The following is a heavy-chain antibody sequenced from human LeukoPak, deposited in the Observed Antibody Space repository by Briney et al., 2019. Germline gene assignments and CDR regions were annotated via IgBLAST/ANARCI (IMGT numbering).Heavy chain of an antibody. CDR1: AFTFSSYA. Sequence: RGQSLRLSCVAYAFTFSSYAMSCVRQAPGGGRGWVAFIRYDGSNKYYADSVKGRLTISRDNSKNTLYLQMNSLRAEDTAVYYCAKEVVPAAISPDYWGQGTLVTVSS. D-gene: IGHD2-2*02. V-gene: IGHV3-30*02. CDR3: AKEVVPAAISPDY. J-gene: IGHJ4*02. CDR2: IRYDGSNK.